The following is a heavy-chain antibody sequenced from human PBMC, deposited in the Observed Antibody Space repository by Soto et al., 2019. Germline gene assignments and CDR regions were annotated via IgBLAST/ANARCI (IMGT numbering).Heavy chain of an antibody. D-gene: IGHD6-19*01. V-gene: IGHV4-4*02. CDR2: IYHSGST. CDR3: ARGGGGAVAGNYYYYGMDV. J-gene: IGHJ6*02. Sequence: SETLSLTCAVSGGSISSSNWWSWVRQPPGKGLEWIGEIYHSGSTNYNPSLKSRVTISVDKSKNQFSLKLSSVAAADTAVYYCARGGGGAVAGNYYYYGMDVWGQGTTVTVSS. CDR1: GGSISSSNW.